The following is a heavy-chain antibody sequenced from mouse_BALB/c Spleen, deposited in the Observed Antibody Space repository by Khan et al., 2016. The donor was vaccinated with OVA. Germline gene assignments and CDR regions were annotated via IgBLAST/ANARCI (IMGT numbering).Heavy chain of an antibody. D-gene: IGHD2-3*01. Sequence: EVELVESGPGLVKPSQSLSLTCTVTGYSITSDYAWNWIRQFPGNKLEGMGYISSSGSTNYNPALKSRISITRDTSKNQFFLQLNSVTTEDTATXYCARDGSRYNYAMDYWGQGTSVTVSS. CDR1: GYSITSDYA. J-gene: IGHJ4*01. CDR2: ISSSGST. CDR3: ARDGSRYNYAMDY. V-gene: IGHV3-2*02.